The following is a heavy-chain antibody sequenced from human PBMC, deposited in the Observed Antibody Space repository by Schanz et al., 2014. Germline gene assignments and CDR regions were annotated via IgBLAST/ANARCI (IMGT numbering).Heavy chain of an antibody. Sequence: EVKLVESGGGAVRPGGSLRLSCAASGFIFSNYGMHWVRQAPGKGLEWVSYISSSGTTIYYADSVKGRFTISRDNAKNSLYLQMNSLRAEDTAVYFCARAHGNNWYGKGLDYWGQGTQVTVSS. V-gene: IGHV3-48*04. CDR3: ARAHGNNWYGKGLDY. J-gene: IGHJ4*02. CDR2: ISSSGTTI. CDR1: GFIFSNYG. D-gene: IGHD1-1*01.